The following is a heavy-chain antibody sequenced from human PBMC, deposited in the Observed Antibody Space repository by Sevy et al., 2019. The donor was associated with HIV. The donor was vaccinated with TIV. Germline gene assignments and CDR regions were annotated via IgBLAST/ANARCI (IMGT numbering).Heavy chain of an antibody. Sequence: GGSLRLSCVASGFRFSAFGMAWVRQAAGEGLEWVSGINGGGGSTYYRNSVKGRFTVSRDNSKNTVYLQMNSLRADDTAVYYCAKAPYYDFWSHNYNKWFDPWGQGTLVTVSS. D-gene: IGHD3-3*01. J-gene: IGHJ5*02. CDR1: GFRFSAFG. CDR3: AKAPYYDFWSHNYNKWFDP. CDR2: INGGGGST. V-gene: IGHV3-23*01.